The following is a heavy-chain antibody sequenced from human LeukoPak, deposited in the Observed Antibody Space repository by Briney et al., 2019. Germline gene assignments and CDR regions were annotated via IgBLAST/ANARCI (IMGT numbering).Heavy chain of an antibody. CDR3: ARDFKDRG. CDR1: GFTFSNYW. CDR2: IKTDGSST. Sequence: GGSLRLSCTASGFTFSNYWMHWVRQVPGKGLIWVSRIKTDGSSTTYADSVKGRFTISRDNAKNTLYLEMNRLRVEDTAVYYCARDFKDRGWGQGTMVTVSS. J-gene: IGHJ3*01. V-gene: IGHV3-74*03.